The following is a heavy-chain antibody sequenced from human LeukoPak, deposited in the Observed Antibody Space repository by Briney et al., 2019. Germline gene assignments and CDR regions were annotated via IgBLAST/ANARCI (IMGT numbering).Heavy chain of an antibody. CDR3: ARVPFHCGGECSDFDY. CDR2: INPNSGGA. CDR1: GYTFTGYY. J-gene: IGHJ4*02. V-gene: IGHV1-2*02. Sequence: ASVKVSCKASGYTFTGYYMHWVRQAPGRGLEWMGWINPNSGGANYAQKFQGRVTMTRDTSIITAYMELSRLRSDDTAVYYCARVPFHCGGECSDFDYWGQGTLVTVSS. D-gene: IGHD2-21*01.